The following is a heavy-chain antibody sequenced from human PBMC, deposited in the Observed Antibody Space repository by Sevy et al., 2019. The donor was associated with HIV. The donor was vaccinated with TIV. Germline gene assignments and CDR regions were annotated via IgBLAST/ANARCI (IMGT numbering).Heavy chain of an antibody. Sequence: ASVKVSCKASGYTFTGHYMHWVRQAPGQGLEWMGWINPNSGSTDYTQKFQGRVTLTRDTSISTAYLEQSRLTSDDTDVYYCARVFPYCSGGSCYSPYDAFDIWGQGTMVTVSS. D-gene: IGHD2-15*01. J-gene: IGHJ3*02. CDR3: ARVFPYCSGGSCYSPYDAFDI. CDR1: GYTFTGHY. V-gene: IGHV1-2*02. CDR2: INPNSGST.